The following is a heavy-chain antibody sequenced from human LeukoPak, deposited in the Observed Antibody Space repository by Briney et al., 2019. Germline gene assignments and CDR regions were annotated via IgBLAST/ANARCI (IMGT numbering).Heavy chain of an antibody. CDR3: AREGLNMVRGVIPKEAWGWFDP. D-gene: IGHD3-10*01. Sequence: SETLSLTCTVSGGSIRSSSYYWGWIRQPPGKALEWIGSIYYSGSTYYNPALKSRVTISIDTSKNHFSLKLSSVTAADTAVYYCAREGLNMVRGVIPKEAWGWFDPWGQGTLVTVSS. J-gene: IGHJ5*02. CDR2: IYYSGST. CDR1: GGSIRSSSYY. V-gene: IGHV4-39*02.